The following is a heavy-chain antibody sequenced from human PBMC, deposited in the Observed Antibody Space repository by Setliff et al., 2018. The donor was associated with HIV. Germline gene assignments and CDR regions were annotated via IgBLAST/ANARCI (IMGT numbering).Heavy chain of an antibody. V-gene: IGHV1-69*10. Sequence: SVKVSCKASGGTFSSYAISWVRQAPGQGLEWMGGIIPILGIANYAQKFQGRVTITADKSTSTAYMELSSLRSGDTAVYYCARDTSRYSGYDYPPNYYYYGMDVWGQGTTVTVSS. D-gene: IGHD5-12*01. CDR1: GGTFSSYA. CDR3: ARDTSRYSGYDYPPNYYYYGMDV. CDR2: IIPILGIA. J-gene: IGHJ6*02.